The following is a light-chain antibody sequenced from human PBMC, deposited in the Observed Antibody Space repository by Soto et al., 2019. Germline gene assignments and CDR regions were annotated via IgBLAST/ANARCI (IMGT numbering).Light chain of an antibody. V-gene: IGKV3-20*01. Sequence: EIVVTQSPCTVSLYPGERATLSCRASQSVSSSYLAWYQQKPGQAPRLLIYGASSRATGIPDRFSGSGSGTDFTLTISRLEPEDFAVYYCQQYGSSLITFGQGTRPETK. CDR2: GAS. J-gene: IGKJ5*01. CDR1: QSVSSSY. CDR3: QQYGSSLIT.